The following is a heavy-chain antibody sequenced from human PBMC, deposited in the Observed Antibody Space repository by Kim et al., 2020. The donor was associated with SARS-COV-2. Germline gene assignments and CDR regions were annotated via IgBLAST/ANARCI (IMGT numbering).Heavy chain of an antibody. CDR2: ISSSSSYI. CDR3: ARDSSSSSGMLGY. J-gene: IGHJ4*02. V-gene: IGHV3-21*01. Sequence: GGSLRLSCAASGFTFSSYSMNWVRQAPGKGLEWVSSISSSSSYIYYADSVKGRFTISRDNAKNSLYLQMNSLRAEDTAVYYCARDSSSSSGMLGYWGQGTLVTVSS. D-gene: IGHD6-6*01. CDR1: GFTFSSYS.